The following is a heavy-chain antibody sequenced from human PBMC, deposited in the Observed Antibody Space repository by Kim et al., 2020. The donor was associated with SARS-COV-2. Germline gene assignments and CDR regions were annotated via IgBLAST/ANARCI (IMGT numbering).Heavy chain of an antibody. D-gene: IGHD1-26*01. J-gene: IGHJ6*02. CDR1: GFTFSSYW. V-gene: IGHV3-7*03. CDR3: ARDGDCGSYYGMDV. Sequence: GGSLRLSCAASGFTFSSYWMSWVRQAPGKGLEWVANIKQDGSEKYYVDSVKGRFTISRDNAKNSLYLQMNSLRAEDTAVYYCARDGDCGSYYGMDVWGQGTTVTVSS. CDR2: IKQDGSEK.